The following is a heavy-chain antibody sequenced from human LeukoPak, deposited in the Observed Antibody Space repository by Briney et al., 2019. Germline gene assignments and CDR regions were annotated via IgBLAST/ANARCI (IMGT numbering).Heavy chain of an antibody. CDR3: ARDSHCSGGSCYSGYYYGMDV. V-gene: IGHV1-69*04. CDR1: GGTLSSYA. D-gene: IGHD2-15*01. Sequence: SVKVSCKASGGTLSSYAISWVRQAPGQGLEWMGRIIPILGMANYAQKFQGRVTITADKSTSTAYMELSSLRSEDTAVYYCARDSHCSGGSCYSGYYYGMDVWGQGTTVTVSS. J-gene: IGHJ6*02. CDR2: IIPILGMA.